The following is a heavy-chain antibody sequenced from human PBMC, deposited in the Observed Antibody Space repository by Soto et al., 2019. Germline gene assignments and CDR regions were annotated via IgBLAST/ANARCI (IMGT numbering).Heavy chain of an antibody. J-gene: IGHJ5*02. CDR2: ISSSSSYI. CDR3: SRAEGYNWNYFNWFDP. Sequence: GGSLRLSCAASGFTFSSYSMNWVRQAPGKGLEWVSSISSSSSYIYYADSVKGRFTISRDNAKNSLYLQMNSLRAEDTAVYYCSRAEGYNWNYFNWFDPWGQGTLVTVSS. CDR1: GFTFSSYS. V-gene: IGHV3-21*01. D-gene: IGHD1-7*01.